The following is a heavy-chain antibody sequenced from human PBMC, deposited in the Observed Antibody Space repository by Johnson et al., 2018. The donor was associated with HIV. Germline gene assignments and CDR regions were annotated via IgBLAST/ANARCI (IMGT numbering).Heavy chain of an antibody. CDR3: AKDMGGVAVVGVFDI. Sequence: VQLVESGGGVVQPGGSLRLSCAASGFTFSSYDMHWVRQATGKGLEWVSAIGTAGDTYYADSVKGRFTISRDNSKNSLYLQMNSLRAEDTALYYCAKDMGGVAVVGVFDIWGQGTLVTVSS. CDR1: GFTFSSYD. D-gene: IGHD6-19*01. J-gene: IGHJ3*02. CDR2: IGTAGDT. V-gene: IGHV3-13*01.